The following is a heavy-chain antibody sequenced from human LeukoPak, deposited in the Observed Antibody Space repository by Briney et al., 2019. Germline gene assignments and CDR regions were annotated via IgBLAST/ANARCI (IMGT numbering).Heavy chain of an antibody. J-gene: IGHJ4*02. Sequence: PGGSLRLSCAASGFTFSSYAMSWVRQAPGKGLEWVSAISGSGGSTYYADSVKGQFTISRDNSKNTLYLQMNSLRAEDTAVYYCATIPAGTRADYFDYWGQGTLVTVSS. CDR3: ATIPAGTRADYFDY. V-gene: IGHV3-23*01. D-gene: IGHD6-13*01. CDR2: ISGSGGST. CDR1: GFTFSSYA.